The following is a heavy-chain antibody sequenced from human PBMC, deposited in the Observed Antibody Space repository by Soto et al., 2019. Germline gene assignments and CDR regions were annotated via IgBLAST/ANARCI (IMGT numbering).Heavy chain of an antibody. CDR2: IKQDGSEK. D-gene: IGHD3-22*01. CDR1: GFTFSSYW. Sequence: PGESLKISCAASGFTFSSYWMSWVRQAPGKGLEWVANIKQDGSEKYYVDSVKGRFTISRDNAKNSLYLQMNSLRAEDTAVYYCARDRNYDSSGYYYGLPDYFDYWGQGTLVTVSS. V-gene: IGHV3-7*01. J-gene: IGHJ4*02. CDR3: ARDRNYDSSGYYYGLPDYFDY.